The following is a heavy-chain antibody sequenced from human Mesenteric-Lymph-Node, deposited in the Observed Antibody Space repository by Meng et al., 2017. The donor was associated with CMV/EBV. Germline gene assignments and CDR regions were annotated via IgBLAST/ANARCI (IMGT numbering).Heavy chain of an antibody. V-gene: IGHV4-4*02. Sequence: SETLSLTCAVSGGSISSSNWWSWVRQPPGKGLEWIGSIYYNGSTYYNPSLKSRVTISVDTSKNQFSLKLSSVTAADTAVYYCARGSCSSTNCYNYYGMDVWGQGTTVTVSS. D-gene: IGHD2-2*02. CDR3: ARGSCSSTNCYNYYGMDV. J-gene: IGHJ6*02. CDR2: IYYNGST. CDR1: GGSISSSNW.